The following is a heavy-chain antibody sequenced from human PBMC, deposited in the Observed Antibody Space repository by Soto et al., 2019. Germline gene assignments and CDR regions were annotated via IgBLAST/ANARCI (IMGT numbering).Heavy chain of an antibody. CDR3: ARVPPHYGMDV. V-gene: IGHV4-30-2*01. J-gene: IGHJ6*02. Sequence: QLQLQESGSGLVKPSQTLSLTCAVSGGSISSGGYSWSWIRQPPGKGLEWIGYIYHSGSTYYNPSLKSRVPVSVDRSKNQVSLKLSSVTAADTAVYYGARVPPHYGMDVWGQGTTVTVSS. CDR2: IYHSGST. CDR1: GGSISSGGYS.